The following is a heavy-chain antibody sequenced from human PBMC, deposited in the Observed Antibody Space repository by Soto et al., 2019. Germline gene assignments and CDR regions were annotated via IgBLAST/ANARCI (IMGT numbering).Heavy chain of an antibody. Sequence: SETLSLTCTVSGGSISSYYWSWIRQPPGKGLEWIGYIYYSGSTNYNPSLKSRVTISVDTSKNQFSLKLSSVTAADTAVYYCARGRDFWSRKKYYYMDVWGKGTTVTVSS. CDR3: ARGRDFWSRKKYYYMDV. D-gene: IGHD3-3*01. CDR2: IYYSGST. CDR1: GGSISSYY. V-gene: IGHV4-59*08. J-gene: IGHJ6*03.